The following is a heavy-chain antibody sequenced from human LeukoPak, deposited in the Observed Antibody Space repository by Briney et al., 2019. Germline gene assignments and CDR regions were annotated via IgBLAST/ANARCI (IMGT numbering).Heavy chain of an antibody. D-gene: IGHD3-10*01. CDR1: GFTVSSNY. V-gene: IGHV3-53*04. J-gene: IGHJ4*02. CDR3: ARANIWFGELSLDY. Sequence: GGSLRLSCAASGFTVSSNYMSWVRQAPGKGLEWASVIYSGGSTYYADPVKGRFTISRHNSKNTLYLQMNSLRAEDTAVYYCARANIWFGELSLDYWGQGTLVTVSS. CDR2: IYSGGST.